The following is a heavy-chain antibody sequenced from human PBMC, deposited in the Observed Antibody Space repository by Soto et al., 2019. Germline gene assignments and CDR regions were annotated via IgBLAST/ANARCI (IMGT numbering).Heavy chain of an antibody. CDR3: AKGASRYSGSSEGYFDY. D-gene: IGHD1-26*01. Sequence: LRLSCAASGFSFSSYAMSWVRQAPGKGLEWVSSGGTYYADSVKGRFTVSRDNSKNRLYLQMNSLRAEDTAVYYCAKGASRYSGSSEGYFDYWGQGTLVTVSS. CDR1: GFSFSSYA. CDR2: GGT. V-gene: IGHV3-23*01. J-gene: IGHJ4*02.